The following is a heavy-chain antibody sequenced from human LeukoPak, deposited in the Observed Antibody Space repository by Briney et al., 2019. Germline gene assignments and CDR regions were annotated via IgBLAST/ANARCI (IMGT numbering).Heavy chain of an antibody. J-gene: IGHJ3*02. V-gene: IGHV3-53*01. Sequence: GGSLRLSCAASGFTVSSNYMSWVRQAPGKGPEWVSVIYSGGSTYYADSVKGRFTISRDNSKNTLYLQMNSLRAEDTAVYYCAREKYYYDSSGYRRGAFDIWGQGTMVTVSS. CDR3: AREKYYYDSSGYRRGAFDI. CDR2: IYSGGST. CDR1: GFTVSSNY. D-gene: IGHD3-22*01.